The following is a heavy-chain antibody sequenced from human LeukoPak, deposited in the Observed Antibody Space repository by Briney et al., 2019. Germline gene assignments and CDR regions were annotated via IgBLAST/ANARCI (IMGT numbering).Heavy chain of an antibody. Sequence: QSGGSLRLSCTASGFIFGDYAMSWVRQAPGKGLEWVGFIRSKTYGATTEYAASVKDRFTISRDDSKSIAYLQMNNLKSEDTALYYWTTSGALHDYRACDIWGQGTVVTVSS. CDR2: IRSKTYGATT. D-gene: IGHD4-11*01. V-gene: IGHV3-49*04. CDR3: TTSGALHDYRACDI. J-gene: IGHJ3*02. CDR1: GFIFGDYA.